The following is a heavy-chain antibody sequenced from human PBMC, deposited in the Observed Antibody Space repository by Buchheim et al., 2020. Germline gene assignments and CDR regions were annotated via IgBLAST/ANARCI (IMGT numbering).Heavy chain of an antibody. CDR1: GFILSSYN. Sequence: EVQLVESGGGLVKPGGSLRLSCAASGFILSSYNMNWVRQAPGKALEWVSSISSTFSSIYYADSVKGRFTISRDNANNPLYLRMNSRRAEDTAVYYCARDYMITHHYYGMDVWGQGTT. D-gene: IGHD3-16*01. J-gene: IGHJ6*02. V-gene: IGHV3-21*01. CDR3: ARDYMITHHYYGMDV. CDR2: ISSTFSSI.